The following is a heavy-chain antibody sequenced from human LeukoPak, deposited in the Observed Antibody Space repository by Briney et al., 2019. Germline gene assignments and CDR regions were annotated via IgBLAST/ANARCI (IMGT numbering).Heavy chain of an antibody. CDR3: ARGYCSGGSCYPAWFDP. J-gene: IGHJ5*02. V-gene: IGHV3-53*01. CDR2: IYSGGNT. Sequence: PGGSLRLSCAASGFTVSSNYMSWVCQAPGKGLEWVSVIYSGGNTYYADSVKGRFTISRDNSKNTLYLQMNSLRAEDTAVYYCARGYCSGGSCYPAWFDPWGQGTLVTVSS. D-gene: IGHD2-15*01. CDR1: GFTVSSNY.